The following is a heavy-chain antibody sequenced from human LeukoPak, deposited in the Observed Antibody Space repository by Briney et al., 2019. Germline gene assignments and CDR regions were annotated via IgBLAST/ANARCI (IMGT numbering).Heavy chain of an antibody. D-gene: IGHD6-13*01. CDR1: GYTFTSYG. V-gene: IGHV1-18*01. J-gene: IGHJ4*02. CDR3: ARVGVGRGESSSWYFLVDY. Sequence: ASVKVSCKASGYTFTSYGISWVRQAPGQGLEWMGWISAYNGNTNYAQKLQGRVTMTTDTSTSTAYMELRSLRSDDTAVYSCARVGVGRGESSSWYFLVDYWGQGTLVTVSS. CDR2: ISAYNGNT.